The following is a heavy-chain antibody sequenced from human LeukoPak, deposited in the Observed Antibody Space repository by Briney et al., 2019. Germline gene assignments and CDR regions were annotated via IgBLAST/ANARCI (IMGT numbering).Heavy chain of an antibody. CDR2: TSYSEGT. D-gene: IGHD1-26*01. CDR3: ATADWESFYFDS. Sequence: SETLSLTCTVSGGSVSRGGYYWNCIRQHPGKGLEWIGFTSYSEGTYYNPSLMSRITISVDRSQNQFSLKMRDVTAADTAVYFCATADWESFYFDSWGQGALVTVSS. J-gene: IGHJ4*02. V-gene: IGHV4-31*03. CDR1: GGSVSRGGYY.